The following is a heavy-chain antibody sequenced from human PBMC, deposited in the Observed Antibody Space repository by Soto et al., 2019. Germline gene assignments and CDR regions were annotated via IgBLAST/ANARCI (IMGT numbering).Heavy chain of an antibody. V-gene: IGHV3-48*01. CDR1: GLTFSTYS. D-gene: IGHD2-2*01. CDR2: ISSGSSTI. J-gene: IGHJ6*03. CDR3: TRSAYMDV. Sequence: EVQLVESGGGLLQPGGSLRLSCAASGLTFSTYSMNWVRQAPGKGLEWVSYISSGSSTIYYADSVKGRFTISRDNAKSSLYLQMDSLRAEDTAVYYATRSAYMDVWGSGTTVTVSS.